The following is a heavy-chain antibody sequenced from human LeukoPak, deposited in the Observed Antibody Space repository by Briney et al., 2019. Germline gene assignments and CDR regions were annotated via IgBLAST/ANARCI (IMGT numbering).Heavy chain of an antibody. J-gene: IGHJ4*02. CDR2: TSGSGGST. Sequence: PGGSLRLSCAASGFTFSSYAMSWVRQAPGKGLEWVSATSGSGGSTYYADSVKGRFTISRDNSKNTLYLQMNSLRAEDTAVYYCAKDIAAAGNIFDYWGQGTLVTVSS. CDR3: AKDIAAAGNIFDY. D-gene: IGHD6-13*01. CDR1: GFTFSSYA. V-gene: IGHV3-23*01.